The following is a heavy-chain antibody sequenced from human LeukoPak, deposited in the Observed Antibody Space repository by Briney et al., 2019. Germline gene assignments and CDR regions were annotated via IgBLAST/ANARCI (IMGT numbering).Heavy chain of an antibody. J-gene: IGHJ5*02. Sequence: NSSETLSLTCTVSGGSISSSDYYWGWIRQPPGKGLEWIGSIYYGGSTYYNPSLKSRVTISVDTSMNQFSLKLSFVTTADTAVYYCARALGYCSGGSCTRGYNWFDPWGQGTLVTVPS. V-gene: IGHV4-39*01. CDR2: IYYGGST. CDR1: GGSISSSDYY. D-gene: IGHD2-15*01. CDR3: ARALGYCSGGSCTRGYNWFDP.